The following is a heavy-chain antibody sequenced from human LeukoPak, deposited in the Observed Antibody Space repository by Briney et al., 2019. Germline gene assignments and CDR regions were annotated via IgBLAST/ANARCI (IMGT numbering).Heavy chain of an antibody. CDR1: GFTFSNYW. J-gene: IGHJ4*02. D-gene: IGHD4-23*01. CDR3: ARVAAGYSVNYFDY. V-gene: IGHV3-7*01. Sequence: GSLRLSCAASGFTFSNYWMSWVRQAPGKGLEWVANINQDGSEKYYVDSVRGRFTISRDNVENSLYLQMNSLGDEDTAVYYCARVAAGYSVNYFDYWGQGTLVTVSS. CDR2: INQDGSEK.